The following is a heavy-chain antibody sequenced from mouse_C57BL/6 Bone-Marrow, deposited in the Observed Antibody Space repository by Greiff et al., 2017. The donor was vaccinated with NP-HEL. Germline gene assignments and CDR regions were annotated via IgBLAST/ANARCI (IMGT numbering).Heavy chain of an antibody. V-gene: IGHV1-64*01. CDR2: IHPNSGST. J-gene: IGHJ4*01. CDR3: ARGPPYRLYAMDY. CDR1: GYTFTSYW. Sequence: QVQLQQPGAELVKPGASVKLSCKASGYTFTSYWMHWVKQRPGQGLEWIGMIHPNSGSTNYNEKFKGKATLTADKSSSTAYMQLNSLTSEDSAVYFCARGPPYRLYAMDYWGQGTSVTVSS. D-gene: IGHD2-14*01.